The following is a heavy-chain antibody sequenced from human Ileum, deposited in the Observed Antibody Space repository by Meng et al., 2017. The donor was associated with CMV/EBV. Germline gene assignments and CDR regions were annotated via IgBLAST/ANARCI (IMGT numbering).Heavy chain of an antibody. J-gene: IGHJ4*02. V-gene: IGHV3-30*02. Sequence: GGSLRLSCAASGFSFSKLGMHWVRQAPGKGLDWLAFIRKDGSDKYYADSVKGRFTISRDNSKNTLYLQMNSLTAEDTAVYYCARLGHSSSFDYWGQGTLVTVSS. CDR1: GFSFSKLG. CDR2: IRKDGSDK. CDR3: ARLGHSSSFDY. D-gene: IGHD6-13*01.